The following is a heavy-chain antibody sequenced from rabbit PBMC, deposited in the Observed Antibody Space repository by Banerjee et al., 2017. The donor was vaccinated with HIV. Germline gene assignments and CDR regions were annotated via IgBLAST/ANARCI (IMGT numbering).Heavy chain of an antibody. Sequence: QSLEESGGDLVKPGASLTLTCTASGFSFSNNYVMCWVRQAPGKGLEWIACIDAGSSGNTYYVSWAKGRFTISKTSSTTVTLQMTSLTAADTATYFCARDAGYAGSNLWGPGTLVTVS. CDR1: GFSFSNNYV. CDR2: IDAGSSGNT. CDR3: ARDAGYAGSNL. J-gene: IGHJ4*01. V-gene: IGHV1S40*01. D-gene: IGHD4-2*01.